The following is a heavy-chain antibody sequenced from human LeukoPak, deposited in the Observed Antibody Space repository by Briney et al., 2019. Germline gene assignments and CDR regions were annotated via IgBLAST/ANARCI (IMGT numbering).Heavy chain of an antibody. J-gene: IGHJ4*02. Sequence: GGFLRLSCGASGFTFGTYWMLWVREAPGKELVWVSGINSDGGTTTYADSVKGRFTISRDNAKDTLYLQMNNLRAEDTAIYYCATDSYVSGSYYRLFYWGQGTLVTVSS. V-gene: IGHV3-74*01. CDR3: ATDSYVSGSYYRLFY. CDR1: GFTFGTYW. D-gene: IGHD3-10*01. CDR2: INSDGGTT.